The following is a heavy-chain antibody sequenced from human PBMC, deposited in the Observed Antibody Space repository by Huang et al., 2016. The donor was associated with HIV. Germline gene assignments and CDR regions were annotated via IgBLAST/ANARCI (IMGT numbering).Heavy chain of an antibody. V-gene: IGHV3-30-3*01. CDR3: ARDGLVSNYYYDSSGYYLGDAFDI. J-gene: IGHJ3*02. CDR2: ISYDGSNK. Sequence: QVQLVESGGGVAQPGRSLRLSCAASGFTFRGYAMHWVRQAPGKGMEWGAVISYDGSNKQYADAVKGRFTISRDSSKNTLYLQMNSLRAEDTAVYYCARDGLVSNYYYDSSGYYLGDAFDIWGQGTMVTVSS. CDR1: GFTFRGYA. D-gene: IGHD3-22*01.